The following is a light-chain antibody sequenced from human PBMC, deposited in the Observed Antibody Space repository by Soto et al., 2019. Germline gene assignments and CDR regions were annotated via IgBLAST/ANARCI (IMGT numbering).Light chain of an antibody. V-gene: IGLV3-21*02. CDR1: NIGTKS. CDR2: DDR. J-gene: IGLJ1*01. Sequence: SYELTQPPSVSVAPGQTATITCGGINIGTKSVHWYQQQPGQAPVLVVYDDRGRPSGIPERFSGSNSGNTATLTISRVEAGDEADYYCQVWDDSRDHNYVFGSGTKLTVL. CDR3: QVWDDSRDHNYV.